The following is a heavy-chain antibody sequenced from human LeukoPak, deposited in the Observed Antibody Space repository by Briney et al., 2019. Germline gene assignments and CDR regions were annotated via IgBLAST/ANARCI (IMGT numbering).Heavy chain of an antibody. Sequence: GGSLRLSCAASGFIFNSYGMHWVRQAPGKGLEWVAFIRYDGSNKYYADSVKGRFTISRDNSKNTLYLQMNSLRVEDTAVYYCTSRTYYDFWSGYYYDAFDIWGQGTMVTVSS. J-gene: IGHJ3*02. CDR3: TSRTYYDFWSGYYYDAFDI. V-gene: IGHV3-30*02. D-gene: IGHD3-3*01. CDR1: GFIFNSYG. CDR2: IRYDGSNK.